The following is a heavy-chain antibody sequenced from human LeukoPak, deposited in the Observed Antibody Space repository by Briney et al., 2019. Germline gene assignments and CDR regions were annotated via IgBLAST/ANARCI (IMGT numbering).Heavy chain of an antibody. J-gene: IGHJ4*02. CDR2: IYSGGAT. CDR3: ASGATGFDY. D-gene: IGHD4/OR15-4a*01. Sequence: GGSLRLSCAVSGFTVSSNYMTWVRQAPGKGLEWVSVIYSGGATHYADSVRGRFTISRDNSKSTLNLQMNSLRAEDTAVYYCASGATGFDYWGQGTLVTVSS. V-gene: IGHV3-53*01. CDR1: GFTVSSNY.